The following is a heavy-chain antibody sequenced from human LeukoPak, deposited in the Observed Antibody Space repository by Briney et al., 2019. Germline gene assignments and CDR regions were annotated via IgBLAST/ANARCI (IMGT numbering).Heavy chain of an antibody. J-gene: IGHJ4*02. D-gene: IGHD6-6*01. V-gene: IGHV3-21*01. CDR1: GFTFSSYS. CDR3: AKDTSPPYSSSSEYYFDY. Sequence: TGGSLRLSCAASGFTFSSYSMNWVRQAPGERLEWVSSISSSSTYIYYADSVKGRFTISRDNSKNTLYLQMNSLRAEDTAVYYCAKDTSPPYSSSSEYYFDYWGQGTLVTVSS. CDR2: ISSSSTYI.